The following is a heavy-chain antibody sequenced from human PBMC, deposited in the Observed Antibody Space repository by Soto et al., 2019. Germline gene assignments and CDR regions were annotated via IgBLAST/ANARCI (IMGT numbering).Heavy chain of an antibody. CDR1: GSSFASSW. D-gene: IGHD3-22*01. V-gene: IGHV5-10-1*01. Sequence: GESLRISCKGSGSSFASSWITWGGQKPGKGREWMGRIDPGDSQTYYSPSFRGTVPISVTKSITPVFLQWASLRASDPATNSCAIHFYDSDTRPPTQYSFDSWGQGTPVTVSS. J-gene: IGHJ4*02. CDR3: AIHFYDSDTRPPTQYSFDS. CDR2: IDPGDSQT.